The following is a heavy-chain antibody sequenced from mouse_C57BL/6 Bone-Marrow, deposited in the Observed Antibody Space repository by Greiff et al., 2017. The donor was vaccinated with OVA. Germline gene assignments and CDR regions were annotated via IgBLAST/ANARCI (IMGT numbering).Heavy chain of an antibody. CDR1: GFSLTSYG. Sequence: QVQLQQSGPGLVQPSQSLSITCTVSGFSLTSYGVHWVRQSPGKGLEWLGVIWRGGSTDYNAAFMSRLSITTDNAKSQVFFKMNSLQADDTAIYYCANNWDSYAMDYWGQGTSVTVSS. CDR2: IWRGGST. V-gene: IGHV2-5*01. CDR3: ANNWDSYAMDY. J-gene: IGHJ4*01. D-gene: IGHD4-1*01.